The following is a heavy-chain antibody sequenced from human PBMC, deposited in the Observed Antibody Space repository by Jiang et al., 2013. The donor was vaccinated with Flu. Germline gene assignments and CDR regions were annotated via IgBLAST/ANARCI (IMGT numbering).Heavy chain of an antibody. V-gene: IGHV4-34*01. CDR1: GGSFSGYY. D-gene: IGHD3-10*01. Sequence: LLKPSETLSLTCAVYGGSFSGYYWSWIRQPPGKGLEWIGEINHSGSTNYNPSLKSRVTISVDTSKNQFSLKLSSVTAADTAVYYCASSLGFGELWFSVFGYWGQGTLVTVSS. CDR3: ASSLGFGELWFSVFGY. CDR2: INHSGST. J-gene: IGHJ4*02.